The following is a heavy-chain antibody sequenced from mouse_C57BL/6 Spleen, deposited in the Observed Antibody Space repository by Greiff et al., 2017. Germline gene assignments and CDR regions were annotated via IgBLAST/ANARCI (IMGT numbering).Heavy chain of an antibody. J-gene: IGHJ4*01. D-gene: IGHD6-1*01. V-gene: IGHV3-3*01. CDR1: GFSINSDCY. Sequence: EVQLQQSGPSLVRPSQTLSLTCTVTGFSINSDCYWIWIRQFPGNKLEYIGYTFYSGITYYNPSLESRTYITRDTSKNQFSLKLSSVTTEDTATYYCARALAAFYAMDYWGQGTSVTVSS. CDR3: ARALAAFYAMDY. CDR2: TFYSGIT.